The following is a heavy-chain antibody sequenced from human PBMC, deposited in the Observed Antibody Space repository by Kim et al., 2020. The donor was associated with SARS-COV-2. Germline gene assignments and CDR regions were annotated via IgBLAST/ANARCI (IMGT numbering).Heavy chain of an antibody. CDR3: ARGGGATNHDAFDI. Sequence: AQKFQGRVTMTRNTSISTAYMELSSLRSEDTAVYYCARGGGATNHDAFDIWGQGTMVTVSS. D-gene: IGHD1-26*01. V-gene: IGHV1-8*01. J-gene: IGHJ3*02.